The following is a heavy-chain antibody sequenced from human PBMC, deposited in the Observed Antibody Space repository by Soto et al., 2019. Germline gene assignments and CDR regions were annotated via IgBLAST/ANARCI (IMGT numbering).Heavy chain of an antibody. CDR1: GGSISSYK. D-gene: IGHD3-10*01. V-gene: IGHV4-59*01. Sequence: SETLSLTCIVSGGSISSYKWSWIRQPPGKGLEWIGYIYDSGSANYNPSLKSQVTISVDTSKNQFSLKVTSVTAADTAVYYCARTPIAMVRGVVSGNGMDVWGQGTKVTVYS. J-gene: IGHJ6*02. CDR3: ARTPIAMVRGVVSGNGMDV. CDR2: IYDSGSA.